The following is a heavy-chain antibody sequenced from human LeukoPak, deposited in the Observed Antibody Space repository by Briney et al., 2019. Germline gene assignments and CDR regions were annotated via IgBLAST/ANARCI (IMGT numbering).Heavy chain of an antibody. D-gene: IGHD6-13*01. CDR1: GDSISSYF. CDR3: ARGPFRDSSSWYYFDY. J-gene: IGHJ4*02. CDR2: VYYSGST. V-gene: IGHV4-59*01. Sequence: SETLSLTCTVSGDSISSYFWSWIRQPPGKGLEWIGYVYYSGSTNYNPSLKSRVTISVDTSKSQFSLNLRSVTAADMAVYYCARGPFRDSSSWYYFDYWGQGTLVTVSS.